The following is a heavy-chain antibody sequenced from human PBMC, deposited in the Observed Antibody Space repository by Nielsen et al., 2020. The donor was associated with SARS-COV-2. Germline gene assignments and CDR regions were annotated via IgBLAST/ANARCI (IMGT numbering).Heavy chain of an antibody. CDR3: ARGDWVPRQYYYMDV. CDR2: IDPDGSFT. Sequence: GESLKISCQGSGYTFTSYWIGWVRQMPGKGLEWMGRIDPDGSFTNYGPSFQGHVTISADKSIDTAYLQWNSLKASDSAMYYCARGDWVPRQYYYMDVWGKGTTVTVSS. CDR1: GYTFTSYW. D-gene: IGHD2-21*02. V-gene: IGHV5-10-1*01. J-gene: IGHJ6*04.